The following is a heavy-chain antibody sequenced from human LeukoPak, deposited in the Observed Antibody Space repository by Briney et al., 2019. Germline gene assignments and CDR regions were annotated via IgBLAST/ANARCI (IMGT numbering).Heavy chain of an antibody. CDR1: GFTFSGFW. D-gene: IGHD4-23*01. Sequence: GGSLRLSCAVSGFTFSGFWMSWSRQAPGKGLEWVASINSDGSEGYYADVVKGRFTISRDNAKNSLYLQINSLRAEDTAVYYCARHADYGDNSKLGYWGQGTLVTVSS. V-gene: IGHV3-7*03. J-gene: IGHJ4*02. CDR2: INSDGSEG. CDR3: ARHADYGDNSKLGY.